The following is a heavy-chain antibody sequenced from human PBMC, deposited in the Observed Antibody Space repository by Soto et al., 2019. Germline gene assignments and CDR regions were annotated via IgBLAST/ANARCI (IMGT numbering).Heavy chain of an antibody. CDR1: GGSISSSSYY. V-gene: IGHV4-39*01. CDR3: ARYSSSSGWFDP. J-gene: IGHJ5*02. CDR2: IYYSGTT. D-gene: IGHD6-6*01. Sequence: SETLSLTCTVSGGSISSSSYYWGWIRQPPGKELEWLGTIYYSGTTYYNPSLKSRVTMSVDTSKNQFSLKLSSVTAADTAVYYCARYSSSSGWFDPWGQGTLVTVSS.